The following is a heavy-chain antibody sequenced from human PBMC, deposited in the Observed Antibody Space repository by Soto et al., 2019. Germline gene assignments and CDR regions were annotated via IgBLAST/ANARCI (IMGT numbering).Heavy chain of an antibody. CDR2: ISGSGGAA. CDR3: VKEGSSWDF. D-gene: IGHD6-13*01. J-gene: IGHJ3*01. V-gene: IGHV3-23*01. Sequence: PGGSLRLSCVASGFTFANYVMNWVRQAPDKGLECVSIISGSGGAAYYADSVKGRFTISRDNSKNTLYLQMDSLRAEDTAIYYCVKEGSSWDFWGRGTMVTVSS. CDR1: GFTFANYV.